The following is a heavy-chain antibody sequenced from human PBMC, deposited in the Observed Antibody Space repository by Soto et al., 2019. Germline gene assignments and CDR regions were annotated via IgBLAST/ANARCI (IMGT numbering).Heavy chain of an antibody. CDR2: IYSGGST. Sequence: EVQLVESGGGLVQPGGSLRLSCAASGFTVSSNYMSWVRQAPGKGLEWVSVIYSGGSTYYADSVKGRFTISRDNSKNTLYLQMNSLRAEDTAVYYCARDGVTIFPELKKRIDYYMDVWGKGTTVTVSS. CDR1: GFTVSSNY. V-gene: IGHV3-66*01. D-gene: IGHD3-3*01. CDR3: ARDGVTIFPELKKRIDYYMDV. J-gene: IGHJ6*03.